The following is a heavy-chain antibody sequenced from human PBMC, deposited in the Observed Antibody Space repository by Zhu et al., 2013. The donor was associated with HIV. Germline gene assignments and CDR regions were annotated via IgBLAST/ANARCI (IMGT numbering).Heavy chain of an antibody. V-gene: IGHV1-2*02. Sequence: QVQLVQSGAEVTKPGASVKVSCKASGYTFTVYHIHWVRRAPGQGLEWMGWIDPNSGGIHYAQKFQGRVTMTRDTSISTAYMELSGLKSDDTAVYYCARQEFGGHSYHMDVWGKGTTVTVSS. D-gene: IGHD3-10*01. J-gene: IGHJ6*03. CDR1: GYTFTVYH. CDR2: IDPNSGGI. CDR3: ARQEFGGHSYHMDV.